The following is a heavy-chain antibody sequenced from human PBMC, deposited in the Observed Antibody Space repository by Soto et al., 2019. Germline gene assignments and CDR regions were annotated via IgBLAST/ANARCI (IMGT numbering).Heavy chain of an antibody. CDR1: GFTFSSYA. V-gene: IGHV3-23*01. J-gene: IGHJ3*02. CDR2: ISGSGTTA. D-gene: IGHD6-19*01. CDR3: AKTTDGWFSAFEI. Sequence: GGSLRLSCAASGFTFSSYAMSWVRQAPGKGLEWVSAISGSGTTAYYADSVKGRFIFSRDNPKNTMYLQMNSLRAEDTAVYFCAKTTDGWFSAFEIWGQGTVVTVSS.